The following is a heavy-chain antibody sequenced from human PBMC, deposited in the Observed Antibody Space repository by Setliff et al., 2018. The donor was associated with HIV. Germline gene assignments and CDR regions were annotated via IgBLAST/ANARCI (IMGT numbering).Heavy chain of an antibody. V-gene: IGHV4-38-2*02. Sequence: SETLSLTCTVSGASISSRYYWGWIRQSPGKGLEWIGNIYHTGSTYYKPSLKSRVTLSVDTSKNQFSLKLSSVTAADTAVYYCARNTYSGYDSADYWGQGTLVTVSS. CDR3: ARNTYSGYDSADY. J-gene: IGHJ4*02. CDR2: IYHTGST. D-gene: IGHD5-12*01. CDR1: GASISSRYY.